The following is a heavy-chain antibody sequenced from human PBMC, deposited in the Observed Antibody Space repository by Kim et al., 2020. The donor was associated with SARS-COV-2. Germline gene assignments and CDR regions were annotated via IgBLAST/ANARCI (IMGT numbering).Heavy chain of an antibody. Sequence: SETLSLTCTVSGGSISSYYWSWIRQPPGKGLEWIGYIYYSGSTNYNPYLKSRVTISVDTSKNQFSLKLSSVTAADTAVYYCARDSLGDYDILTGYVHDAFDIWGQGTMVTVSS. J-gene: IGHJ3*02. CDR1: GGSISSYY. V-gene: IGHV4-59*01. CDR3: ARDSLGDYDILTGYVHDAFDI. CDR2: IYYSGST. D-gene: IGHD3-9*01.